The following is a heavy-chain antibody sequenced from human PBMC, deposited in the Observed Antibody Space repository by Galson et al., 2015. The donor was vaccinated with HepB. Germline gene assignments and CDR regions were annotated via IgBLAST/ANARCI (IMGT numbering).Heavy chain of an antibody. CDR3: ARGTYYGGPSHY. D-gene: IGHD4-23*01. CDR2: INPNSGGT. V-gene: IGHV1-2*04. J-gene: IGHJ4*02. CDR1: GYTFTGYY. Sequence: SVQVSCKASGYTFTGYYMHWVRQAPGQGLEWMGWINPNSGGTNYAQKFQGWVTMTRDTSISTAYMELSRLRSDDTAVYYCARGTYYGGPSHYWGQGTLVTVSS.